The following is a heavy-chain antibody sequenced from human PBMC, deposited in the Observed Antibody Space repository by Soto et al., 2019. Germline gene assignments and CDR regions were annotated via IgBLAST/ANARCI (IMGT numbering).Heavy chain of an antibody. CDR3: ARDNNWSYDY. Sequence: GESLRLSCAASGFTFISHWMHWVRQAPGKGLVWVSHIGPDGSSTRDADSVQGRFAISRDNAKNTLFLQMNSLRDEDTAVYYCARDNNWSYDYWGQGILVTVSS. D-gene: IGHD1-20*01. J-gene: IGHJ4*02. CDR1: GFTFISHW. CDR2: IGPDGSST. V-gene: IGHV3-74*01.